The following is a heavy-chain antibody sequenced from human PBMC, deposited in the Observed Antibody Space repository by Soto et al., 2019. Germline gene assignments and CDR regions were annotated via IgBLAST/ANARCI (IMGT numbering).Heavy chain of an antibody. CDR2: INHSGST. CDR1: GGSFSGYY. CDR3: ARMAGMVRGVIKGP. V-gene: IGHV4-34*01. Sequence: PSETLSLTCAVYGGSFSGYYWSWIRQPPGKGLEWIGEINHSGSTNYNPSLKSRVTMSVDTSKNQFSLKLSSVTAADTAVYYCARMAGMVRGVIKGPWGQGTLVTVSS. D-gene: IGHD3-10*01. J-gene: IGHJ5*02.